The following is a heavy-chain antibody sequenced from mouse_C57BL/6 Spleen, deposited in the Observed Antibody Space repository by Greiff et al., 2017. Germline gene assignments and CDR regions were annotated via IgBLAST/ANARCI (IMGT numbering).Heavy chain of an antibody. CDR1: GYTFTDYY. CDR3: ARKKDYYEYDVDYAMDY. D-gene: IGHD2-4*01. V-gene: IGHV1-19*01. CDR2: INPYNGGT. J-gene: IGHJ4*01. Sequence: EVQLQQSGPVLVKPGASVKMSCKASGYTFTDYYMNWVKQSHGKSLEWIGVINPYNGGTSYNQKFKGKATLTVDKSSSTAYMELNSLTSEDSAVYYCARKKDYYEYDVDYAMDYWGQGTSVTVSS.